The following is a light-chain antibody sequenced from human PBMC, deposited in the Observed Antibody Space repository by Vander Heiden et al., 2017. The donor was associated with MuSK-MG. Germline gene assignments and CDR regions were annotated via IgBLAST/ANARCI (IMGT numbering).Light chain of an antibody. J-gene: IGKJ1*01. CDR1: QSLSSY. Sequence: EIVLTQSPATLSLSPGEGATLSCRASQSLSSYLAWYQQRPGQAPRLLIYDASKRANGIPARFSGSGSGTDFTLTISSLEPEDFAVYYWQQRCDLRTFGQGTKVEVK. CDR3: QQRCDLRT. CDR2: DAS. V-gene: IGKV3-11*01.